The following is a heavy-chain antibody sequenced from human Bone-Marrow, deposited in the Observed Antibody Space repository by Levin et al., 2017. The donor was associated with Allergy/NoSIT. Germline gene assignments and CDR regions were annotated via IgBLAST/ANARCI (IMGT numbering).Heavy chain of an antibody. CDR1: GGSISTYY. CDR3: ARAIPSGGNSYYYYMDV. Sequence: PSETLSLTCTVSGGSISTYYWSWIRQPPEKRLEWIGYIYYSGSTKYNPSLKSRVTLLVDTSKNLFSLKLSSVTAADSAVYFCARAIPSGGNSYYYYMDVWGKGTTVTVSS. CDR2: IYYSGST. V-gene: IGHV4-59*01. J-gene: IGHJ6*03. D-gene: IGHD4-23*01.